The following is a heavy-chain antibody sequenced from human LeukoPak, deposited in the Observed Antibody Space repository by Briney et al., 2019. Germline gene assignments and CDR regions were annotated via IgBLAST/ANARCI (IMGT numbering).Heavy chain of an antibody. Sequence: SETLSLTCTVSGGSISSYYWSWIRQPPGKGLEWIRYIYYSGSTNYNPSLKSRVTISVDTSKNQFSLKLSSVTAADTAVYYCARGGSSSWYSEAFDIWGQGTMVTVSS. D-gene: IGHD6-13*01. CDR1: GGSISSYY. J-gene: IGHJ3*02. CDR3: ARGGSSSWYSEAFDI. CDR2: IYYSGST. V-gene: IGHV4-59*01.